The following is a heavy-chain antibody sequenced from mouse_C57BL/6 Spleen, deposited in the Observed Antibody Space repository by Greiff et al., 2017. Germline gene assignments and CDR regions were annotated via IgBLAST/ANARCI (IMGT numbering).Heavy chain of an antibody. CDR1: GFTFSSYA. CDR2: ISSGGDYI. Sequence: EVKLVESGEGLVKPGGSLKLSCAASGFTFSSYAMSWVRQTPEKRLEWVAYISSGGDYIYYADTVKGRFTISRDNARNTLYLQMSSLKSEDTAMDYCTREEDGGRYFDVWGTGTTVTVSS. D-gene: IGHD1-1*01. V-gene: IGHV5-9-1*02. J-gene: IGHJ1*03. CDR3: TREEDGGRYFDV.